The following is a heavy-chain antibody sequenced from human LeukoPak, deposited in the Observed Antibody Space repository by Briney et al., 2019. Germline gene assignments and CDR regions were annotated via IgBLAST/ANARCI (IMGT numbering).Heavy chain of an antibody. CDR1: GFTLGVYA. CDR2: IRRKAYGRTT. J-gene: IGHJ6*02. D-gene: IGHD2-2*01. V-gene: IGHV3-49*04. CDR3: TRVVPAAHYGMDV. Sequence: GGSLRLSCTPSGFTLGVYAMSWVRQAPEKGLEWVGFIRRKAYGRTTEYAASVKGRFTIPRDDSKSIAYLQMNSLKTEDTAVYYCTRVVPAAHYGMDVWGQGTTVTVSS.